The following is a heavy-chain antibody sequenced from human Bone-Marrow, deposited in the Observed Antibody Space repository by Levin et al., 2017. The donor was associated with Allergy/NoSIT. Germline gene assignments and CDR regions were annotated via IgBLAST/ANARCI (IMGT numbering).Heavy chain of an antibody. CDR2: INSSSGTI. CDR3: VRGLPDY. Sequence: LSLTCATSGFPFSSYSMNWVRQAPGKGLEWVSYINSSSGTIYYADSVKSRFTISRDNAKKSLYLQMSSLRVEDTAVYYCVRGLPDYWGQGTLVTVSS. CDR1: GFPFSSYS. V-gene: IGHV3-48*01. J-gene: IGHJ4*02.